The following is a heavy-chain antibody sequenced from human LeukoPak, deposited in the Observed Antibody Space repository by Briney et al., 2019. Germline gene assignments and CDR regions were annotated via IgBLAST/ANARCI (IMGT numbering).Heavy chain of an antibody. CDR1: GFTFDDYG. V-gene: IGHV3-15*01. D-gene: IGHD3-16*01. J-gene: IGHJ4*02. CDR2: IKSKTDGGTT. CDR3: TTDPFYDYVWGSYSYFDY. Sequence: GGSLRLSCAASGFTFDDYGMSWVRQAPGKGLEWVGRIKSKTDGGTTDYAAPVTGRFTISRDDSRNTLYLQMNSLKTEDTAVYYCTTDPFYDYVWGSYSYFDYWGQGTLVTVSS.